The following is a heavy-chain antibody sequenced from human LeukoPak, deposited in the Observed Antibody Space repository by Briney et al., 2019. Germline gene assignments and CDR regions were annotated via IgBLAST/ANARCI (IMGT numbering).Heavy chain of an antibody. CDR1: GYTFTGYY. Sequence: ASVKVSCKASGYTFTGYYMHWVRQAPGQGLEWMGWINPNSGGTNYAQKFQGRVTMTRDTSISTAYMELSRLRSDDTAVYYCARVPPDYYDSSGYDYWGQGTRVTVSS. CDR3: ARVPPDYYDSSGYDY. V-gene: IGHV1-2*02. J-gene: IGHJ4*02. CDR2: INPNSGGT. D-gene: IGHD3-22*01.